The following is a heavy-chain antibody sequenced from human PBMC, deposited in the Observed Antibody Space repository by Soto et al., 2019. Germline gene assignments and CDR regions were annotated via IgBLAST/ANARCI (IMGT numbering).Heavy chain of an antibody. J-gene: IGHJ5*02. CDR3: ARDSGSP. CDR1: GYTFTSYG. D-gene: IGHD3-10*01. V-gene: IGHV1-18*01. CDR2: ISAYNGNT. Sequence: ASVKVSCKASGYTFTSYGISWVRQAPGQGLEWMGWISAYNGNTNYAQKFQGRITITRDTSASTAYMELSSLRSEDTAVYYCARDSGSPRGPGTLVTVSS.